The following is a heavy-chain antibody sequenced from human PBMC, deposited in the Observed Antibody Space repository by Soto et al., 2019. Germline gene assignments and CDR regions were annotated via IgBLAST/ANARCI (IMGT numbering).Heavy chain of an antibody. D-gene: IGHD1-7*01. CDR1: GFTFSSYA. Sequence: GGSLRLSCAASGFTFSSYAMSWVRQAPGKGLEWVSAISGSGGSTYYADSVKGRFTISRDNSKNTLYLQMNSLRAEDTAVYYCAKDGWGTGTTSYYYYMDVWGKGTTVTVSS. CDR2: ISGSGGST. J-gene: IGHJ6*03. CDR3: AKDGWGTGTTSYYYYMDV. V-gene: IGHV3-23*01.